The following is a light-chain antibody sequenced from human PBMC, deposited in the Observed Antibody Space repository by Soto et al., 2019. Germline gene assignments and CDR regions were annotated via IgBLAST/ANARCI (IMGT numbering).Light chain of an antibody. J-gene: IGKJ3*01. CDR2: GAS. Sequence: EIVLTQSPGTLSLSPGERATLSCRASQSVSSSYLAWYQQKPGQAPRLLIYGASSRATGIPDRFSGSWSGTDFTLTISRREPEDFAVYYCQQYGSSPLFTFGPGTKVDIK. CDR1: QSVSSSY. V-gene: IGKV3-20*01. CDR3: QQYGSSPLFT.